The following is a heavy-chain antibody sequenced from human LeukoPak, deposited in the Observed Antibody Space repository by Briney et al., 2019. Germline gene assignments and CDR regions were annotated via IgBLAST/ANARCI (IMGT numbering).Heavy chain of an antibody. Sequence: SETLSLTCTVSGVSMSSGAFYWSWIRQHPGKGLEWIGYKYYSGSTYYNPSLKIRVTISVDSSKNQFSLKLTSVTAADTAVYYCARAFPFDDYGDPDNFDIWGQGTMVTVS. D-gene: IGHD4-17*01. J-gene: IGHJ3*02. CDR2: KYYSGST. CDR3: ARAFPFDDYGDPDNFDI. CDR1: GVSMSSGAFY. V-gene: IGHV4-30-4*08.